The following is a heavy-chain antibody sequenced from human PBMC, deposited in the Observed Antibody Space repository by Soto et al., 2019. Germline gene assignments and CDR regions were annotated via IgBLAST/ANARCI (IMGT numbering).Heavy chain of an antibody. CDR3: ARLTVSGIAAAGTGH. D-gene: IGHD6-13*01. Sequence: QVQLVESGGGVVQPGRSLRLSCAASGFTFSSYAMHWVRQAPGKGLEWVAVISYDGSNKYYADSVKGRFTISRDNSKNTLYLQMNSLRAEDTAVYYCARLTVSGIAAAGTGHWGQGTLVTVSS. CDR1: GFTFSSYA. CDR2: ISYDGSNK. V-gene: IGHV3-30-3*01. J-gene: IGHJ4*02.